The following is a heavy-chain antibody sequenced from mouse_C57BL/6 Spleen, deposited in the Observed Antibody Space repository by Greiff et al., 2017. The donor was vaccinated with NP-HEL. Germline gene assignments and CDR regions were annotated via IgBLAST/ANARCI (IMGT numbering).Heavy chain of an antibody. D-gene: IGHD1-1*01. CDR1: GYTFTDYE. V-gene: IGHV1-15*01. CDR2: IDPETGGT. J-gene: IGHJ2*01. CDR3: PLLLRSSHLDY. Sequence: VQLVESGAELVRPGASVTLSCKASGYTFTDYEMHWVKQTPVHGLEWIGAIDPETGGTAYNQKFKGKAILTADKSSSTAYMELRSLTSEDSAVYYCPLLLRSSHLDYWGQGTTLTVSS.